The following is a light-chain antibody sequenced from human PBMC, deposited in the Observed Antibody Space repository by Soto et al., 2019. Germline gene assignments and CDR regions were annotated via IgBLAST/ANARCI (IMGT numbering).Light chain of an antibody. J-gene: IGLJ1*01. CDR2: YVS. Sequence: QSVLTQPASVSGSPGQSITISCTGTSSDFTGYNYVSWYQQYPGKVPKLLIYYVSDRPSGVSNRFSGSKSGNTASLTISGLQAEDEADYYCCSYVTTPEIFGTGTKVTVL. CDR1: SSDFTGYNY. CDR3: CSYVTTPEI. V-gene: IGLV2-14*03.